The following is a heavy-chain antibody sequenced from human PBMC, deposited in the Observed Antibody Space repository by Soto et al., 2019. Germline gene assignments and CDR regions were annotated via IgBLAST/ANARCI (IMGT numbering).Heavy chain of an antibody. J-gene: IGHJ4*02. CDR3: AKPYGLAAAGPNYYFDY. CDR2: ISYDGSNK. D-gene: IGHD6-13*01. Sequence: GGSLRLSCAASGFTFSSYGMHWVRQAPGKGLEWVAVISYDGSNKYYADSVKGRFTISRDNSKNTLYLQMNSLRAEDTAVYYCAKPYGLAAAGPNYYFDYWGQGTLVTVSS. CDR1: GFTFSSYG. V-gene: IGHV3-30*18.